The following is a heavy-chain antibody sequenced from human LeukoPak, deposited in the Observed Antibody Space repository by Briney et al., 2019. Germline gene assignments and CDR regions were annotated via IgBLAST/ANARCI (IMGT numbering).Heavy chain of an antibody. D-gene: IGHD3-9*01. CDR3: ARGSLRYFDWLLFYYGMDV. V-gene: IGHV4-31*03. CDR1: GGSISSGGYY. J-gene: IGHJ6*02. CDR2: IYYSGST. Sequence: KPSETLSLTCTVSGGSISSGGYYWSWIRQHPGKGLEWIGYIYYSGSTYYNPSLKSRVTISVDTSKNQFSLKLSSVTAADTAVYYCARGSLRYFDWLLFYYGMDVWGQGTTVTVSS.